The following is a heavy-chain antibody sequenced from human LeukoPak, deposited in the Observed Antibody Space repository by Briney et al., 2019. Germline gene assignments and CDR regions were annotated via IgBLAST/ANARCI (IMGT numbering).Heavy chain of an antibody. J-gene: IGHJ4*02. CDR1: GFTFDDYA. Sequence: GGSLRLSCVASGFTFDDYAMHWVRQAPGKGLEWVSGISWNSGSIGYADSVKGRFTISRDNAKNSLYLQMNSLRAEDTALYYCAKTGDSGGYYLPDYWGQGTLVTVSS. CDR3: AKTGDSGGYYLPDY. V-gene: IGHV3-9*01. CDR2: ISWNSGSI. D-gene: IGHD3-22*01.